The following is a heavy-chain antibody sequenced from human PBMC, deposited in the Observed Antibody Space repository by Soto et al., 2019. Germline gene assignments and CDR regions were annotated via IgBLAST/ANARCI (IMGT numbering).Heavy chain of an antibody. V-gene: IGHV1-2*02. CDR3: ARHHIIYYYYGMDV. Sequence: ASVKVSCKASGYTFTGYYMRWVRQAPGQGLEWMGWINPNSGGTNYAQKFQGRVTMTRDTSISTAYMELSRLRSDDTAVYYCARHHIIYYYYGMDVWGQVAKLAV. CDR1: GYTFTGYY. CDR2: INPNSGGT. J-gene: IGHJ6*02. D-gene: IGHD3-10*01.